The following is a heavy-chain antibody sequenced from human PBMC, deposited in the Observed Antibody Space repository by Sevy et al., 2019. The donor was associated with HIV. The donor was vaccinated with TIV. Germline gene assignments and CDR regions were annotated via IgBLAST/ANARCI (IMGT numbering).Heavy chain of an antibody. D-gene: IGHD6-13*01. V-gene: IGHV3-23*01. CDR1: GFTFSSYA. Sequence: GGSLRLSCAASGFTFSSYAMSWVRQAPGKGLEWVSAISGSGGSTYYADSVKGRFTNSRDNSKNTLYLQMNSLRAEDTAVYYCAKAPSIAAAGPRGDYFDYWGQGTLVTVSS. CDR2: ISGSGGST. J-gene: IGHJ4*02. CDR3: AKAPSIAAAGPRGDYFDY.